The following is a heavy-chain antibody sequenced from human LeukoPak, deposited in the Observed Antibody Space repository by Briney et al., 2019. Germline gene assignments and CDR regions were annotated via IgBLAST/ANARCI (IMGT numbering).Heavy chain of an antibody. J-gene: IGHJ4*02. CDR2: ISSSSSYI. Sequence: GGSLRLSCAASGFTFSSYSMNWVRQAPGKGLEWVSSISSSSSYIYYADSVKGRFTISRDNAKNSLYLQMNSLRAEDTAVYYCARSRRYYDSSGYYLDYWGQGTLVTVSS. D-gene: IGHD3-22*01. CDR1: GFTFSSYS. V-gene: IGHV3-21*01. CDR3: ARSRRYYDSSGYYLDY.